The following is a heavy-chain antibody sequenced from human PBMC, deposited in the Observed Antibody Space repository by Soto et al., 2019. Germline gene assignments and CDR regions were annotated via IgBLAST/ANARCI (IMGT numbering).Heavy chain of an antibody. V-gene: IGHV3-30*19. Sequence: QVQLVESGGGVVQPGTSLRLSCVGSGFTFRSYVIHWVRQAPGKGLEWVALTSYDGSNKYYDDSVKGRFTISRDNSRNTVDLQMNNLRREDTALYYCARWGTTGGLDVWGQGTLVSVSS. D-gene: IGHD3-16*01. CDR1: GFTFRSYV. J-gene: IGHJ4*02. CDR3: ARWGTTGGLDV. CDR2: TSYDGSNK.